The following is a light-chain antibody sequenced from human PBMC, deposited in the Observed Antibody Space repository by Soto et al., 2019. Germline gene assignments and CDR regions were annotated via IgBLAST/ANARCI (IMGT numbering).Light chain of an antibody. CDR1: QSISSS. CDR2: GAS. Sequence: EIVMTQAPAALSVSPGERATLSCRASQSISSSLAWYQHKPGQPPRPLIYGASTRATGIPARFSGSGSGTEFTLTISSLQSEDFALYYCQQYSKWPWTFGQGTKVDI. CDR3: QQYSKWPWT. V-gene: IGKV3-15*01. J-gene: IGKJ1*01.